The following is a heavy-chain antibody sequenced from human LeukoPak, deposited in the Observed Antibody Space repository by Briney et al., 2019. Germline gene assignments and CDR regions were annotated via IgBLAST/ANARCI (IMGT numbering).Heavy chain of an antibody. Sequence: SETLSLTCAVYGGSFSGSYWSWIRQPPGKGLEWIGSIYYSGSTYYNPSLKSRVTVSVDMSKNQFSLQLSSVTAADTAVYYCARAPRTGAWDMITFGGVIVHGDAFDFWGQGTMVTVSS. D-gene: IGHD3-16*02. CDR1: GGSFSGSY. J-gene: IGHJ3*01. CDR2: IYYSGST. CDR3: ARAPRTGAWDMITFGGVIVHGDAFDF. V-gene: IGHV4-34*01.